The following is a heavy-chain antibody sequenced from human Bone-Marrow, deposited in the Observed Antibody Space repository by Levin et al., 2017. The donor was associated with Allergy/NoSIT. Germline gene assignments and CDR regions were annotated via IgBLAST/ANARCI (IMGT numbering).Heavy chain of an antibody. J-gene: IGHJ4*02. CDR1: GYTFTSYY. CDR3: ARDARPYYGDYGFDY. D-gene: IGHD4-17*01. CDR2: INPSGGST. Sequence: ASVKVSCKASGYTFTSYYMHWVRQAPGQGLEWMGIINPSGGSTSYAQKFQGRVTMTRDTSTSTVYMELSSLRSEDTAVYYCARDARPYYGDYGFDYWGQGTLVTVSS. V-gene: IGHV1-46*01.